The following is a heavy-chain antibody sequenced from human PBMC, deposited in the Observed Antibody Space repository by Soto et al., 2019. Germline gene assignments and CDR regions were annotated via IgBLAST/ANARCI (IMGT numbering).Heavy chain of an antibody. J-gene: IGHJ4*02. D-gene: IGHD6-6*01. CDR2: VHYSGST. Sequence: SETLSLTCVVSGGSIISHYWSWIRQPPGSGLEWIGFVHYSGSTNYSPSLKSRVTMSVDTSKNQFFLNLTSVTAADTALYFCARRDYSTSSLGPFDYWGQGILVTVSS. CDR3: ARRDYSTSSLGPFDY. V-gene: IGHV4-59*11. CDR1: GGSIISHY.